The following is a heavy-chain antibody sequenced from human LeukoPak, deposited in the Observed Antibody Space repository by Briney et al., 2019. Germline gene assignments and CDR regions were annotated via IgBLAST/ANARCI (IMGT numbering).Heavy chain of an antibody. CDR2: IYHSGST. V-gene: IGHV4-30-2*01. CDR1: GGSISSGGYS. CDR3: ARAPGVDTAEAFDY. D-gene: IGHD5-18*01. J-gene: IGHJ4*02. Sequence: PSETLSLTCAVSGGSISSGGYSWSWIRQPPGKGLEWIGYIYHSGSTYYNPSLKSRVTISVDRPKNQFSLKLSSVTAADTAVYYCARAPGVDTAEAFDYWGQGTLVTVSS.